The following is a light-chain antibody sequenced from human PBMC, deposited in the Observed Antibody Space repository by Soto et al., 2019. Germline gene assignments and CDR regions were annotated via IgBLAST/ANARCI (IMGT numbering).Light chain of an antibody. J-gene: IGKJ4*01. CDR1: QSISSH. Sequence: EIVLTQSPATLSLSPGERATLSCRASQSISSHLAWYQQKPGQAPRLLIYDASNRAPGIPARFSGSGSGTDVTLTSSSLEPEDFAGYYCQQRPNWPLTFGGGTKVEIK. CDR3: QQRPNWPLT. CDR2: DAS. V-gene: IGKV3-11*01.